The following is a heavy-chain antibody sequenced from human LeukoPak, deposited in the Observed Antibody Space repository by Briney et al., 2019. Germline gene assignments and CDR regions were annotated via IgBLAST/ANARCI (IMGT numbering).Heavy chain of an antibody. Sequence: PGGSLRLSCAASGFTFSGSWMGWVRQAPGKGLEWVAIIKQDGSEKYYVDSLKGRFTISRDNAKNSLYLQMNSLRAEDTAVYYCARQFIGHAPLGAWLRYMDVWGKGTTVTVSS. J-gene: IGHJ6*03. D-gene: IGHD1-26*01. CDR3: ARQFIGHAPLGAWLRYMDV. V-gene: IGHV3-7*01. CDR2: IKQDGSEK. CDR1: GFTFSGSW.